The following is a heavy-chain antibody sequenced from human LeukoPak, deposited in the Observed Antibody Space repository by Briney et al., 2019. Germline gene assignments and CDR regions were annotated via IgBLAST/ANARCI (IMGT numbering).Heavy chain of an antibody. J-gene: IGHJ5*02. Sequence: GASVKVSCKASGGTFSSYAISWVRQAPGQGLEWMGGIIPIFGTANYAQKFQGRVTITADKSTSTAYMELSSLRSEDTAVYYCARELRDTAMVTPWFDPWGQGTLVTVSS. CDR2: IIPIFGTA. V-gene: IGHV1-69*06. CDR3: ARELRDTAMVTPWFDP. CDR1: GGTFSSYA. D-gene: IGHD5-18*01.